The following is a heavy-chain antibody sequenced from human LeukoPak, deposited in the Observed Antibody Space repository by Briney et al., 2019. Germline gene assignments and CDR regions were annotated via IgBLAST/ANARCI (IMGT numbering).Heavy chain of an antibody. J-gene: IGHJ6*02. Sequence: PGGSLRLSCAASGFTVSSNYMSWVRQAPGKGLEWVSVIYSGGSTYYADSVKGRFTISRDNSKNTLYLQMNSLRAEDTAVYYCARFNSSGWYTYYYGMDVWGQGTTVTVSS. V-gene: IGHV3-66*01. CDR1: GFTVSSNY. CDR3: ARFNSSGWYTYYYGMDV. D-gene: IGHD6-19*01. CDR2: IYSGGST.